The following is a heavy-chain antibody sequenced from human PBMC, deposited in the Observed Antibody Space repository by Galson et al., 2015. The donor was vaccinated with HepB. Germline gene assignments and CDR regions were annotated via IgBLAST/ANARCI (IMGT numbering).Heavy chain of an antibody. D-gene: IGHD3-16*01. V-gene: IGHV5-51*01. J-gene: IGHJ4*02. Sequence: QSGAEVKKPGESLRISCKGSGYMFSNYWIGWVRQMPGKGLEWMGIIYTDDADSRYSPSFQGQVTISADKSISTAYVQWSSLKASDTAIYYCARDRGADPLGFDYWGQGTLVTVSS. CDR1: GYMFSNYW. CDR3: ARDRGADPLGFDY. CDR2: IYTDDADS.